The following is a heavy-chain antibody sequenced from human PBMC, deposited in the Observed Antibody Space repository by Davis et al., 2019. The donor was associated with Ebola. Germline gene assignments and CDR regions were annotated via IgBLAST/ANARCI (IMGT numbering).Heavy chain of an antibody. Sequence: AASVKVSCKASGGTFSSYAISWVRQAPGQGLEWMGGIIPIFGTANYAQKFQGRVTITADKSTSTAYMELSSLRSEDTAVYYCARDGYFYAADYWGQGTLVTVSS. CDR1: GGTFSSYA. CDR3: ARDGYFYAADY. J-gene: IGHJ4*02. V-gene: IGHV1-69*06. CDR2: IIPIFGTA. D-gene: IGHD5-18*01.